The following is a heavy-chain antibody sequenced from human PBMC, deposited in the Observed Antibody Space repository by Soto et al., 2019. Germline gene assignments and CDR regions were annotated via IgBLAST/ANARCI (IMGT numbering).Heavy chain of an antibody. CDR3: EVATIPVFGVP. CDR2: IIPILGIA. V-gene: IGHV1-69*02. Sequence: QVQLVQSGAEVKKPGSSVKVSCKASGGTFSSYTISWVRQAPGQGLEWMGRIIPILGIANYAQKFQGRVTITADKSTSTAYMELSSLRSADTAVYYCEVATIPVFGVPWGQGTLVTVSS. J-gene: IGHJ5*02. D-gene: IGHD5-12*01. CDR1: GGTFSSYT.